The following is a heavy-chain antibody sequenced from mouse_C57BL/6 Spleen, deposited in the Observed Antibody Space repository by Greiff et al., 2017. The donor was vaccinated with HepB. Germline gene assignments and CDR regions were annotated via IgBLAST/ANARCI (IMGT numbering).Heavy chain of an antibody. J-gene: IGHJ1*03. CDR3: ARPGDAWYFDV. Sequence: EVQLVESGGGLVKPGGSLKLSCAASGFTFSDYGMHWVRQAPEKGLEWVAYISSGSSTIYYADTVKGRFTISRDNAKNTLFLQMTSLRSEDTAMYYCARPGDAWYFDVWGTGTTVTVSS. CDR2: ISSGSSTI. CDR1: GFTFSDYG. V-gene: IGHV5-17*01.